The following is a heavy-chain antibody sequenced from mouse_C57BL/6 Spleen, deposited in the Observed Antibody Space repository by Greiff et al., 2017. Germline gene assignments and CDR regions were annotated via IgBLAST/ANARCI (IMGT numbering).Heavy chain of an antibody. J-gene: IGHJ2*01. D-gene: IGHD2-3*01. CDR1: GYSITSGYY. CDR3: ARDYDGYFYYFDY. Sequence: EVKLVESGPGLVKPSQSLSLTCSVTGYSITSGYYWNWIRQFPGNKLEWMGYISYDGSNNYNPSLKNRISITRDTSKNQFFLKLNSVTTEDTATYYCARDYDGYFYYFDYWGQGTTLTVSS. V-gene: IGHV3-6*01. CDR2: ISYDGSN.